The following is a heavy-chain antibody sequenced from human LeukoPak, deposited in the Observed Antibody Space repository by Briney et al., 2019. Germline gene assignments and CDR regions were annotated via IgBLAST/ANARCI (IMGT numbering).Heavy chain of an antibody. Sequence: GGSLRLSCAASGFTFSDYYMSWIRQAPGKGLEWVSYISSSGSTIYYADSVKGRFTISRDNAKNSLYLQMNSLRAEDTAVYYCARDAHYYDSRPPDYWGQGTLVTVSS. V-gene: IGHV3-11*01. J-gene: IGHJ4*02. CDR2: ISSSGSTI. D-gene: IGHD3-22*01. CDR3: ARDAHYYDSRPPDY. CDR1: GFTFSDYY.